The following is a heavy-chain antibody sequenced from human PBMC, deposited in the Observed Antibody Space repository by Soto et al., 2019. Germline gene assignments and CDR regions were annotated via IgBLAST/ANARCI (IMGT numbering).Heavy chain of an antibody. V-gene: IGHV4-59*08. CDR2: IHDSGST. J-gene: IGHJ4*01. CDR1: DGCITSRP. CDR3: ARLEGLATISYYFDF. D-gene: IGHD3-9*01. Sequence: SQTMSLKCTVCDGCITSRPWSWIQQPPGKGPECIGSIHDSGSTTYNPSLKSRVTISVDTSKNQFSLSMTSVTAADSAVYFCARLEGLATISYYFDFWGPGALVTVSS.